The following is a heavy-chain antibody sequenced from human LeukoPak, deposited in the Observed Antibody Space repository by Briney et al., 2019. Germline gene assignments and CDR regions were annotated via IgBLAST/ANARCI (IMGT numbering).Heavy chain of an antibody. CDR1: GYSFTSYH. CDR3: AREAPGSSRDAFDI. Sequence: GASVNVSCKASGYSFTSYHINWVRQATGQGLEWMGWMNPNSGNTGYVQKFQGRVTMTRNPSISTVYMELSSLRSEDTAVYYCAREAPGSSRDAFDIWGQGTMVTVSS. D-gene: IGHD1-26*01. CDR2: MNPNSGNT. J-gene: IGHJ3*02. V-gene: IGHV1-8*01.